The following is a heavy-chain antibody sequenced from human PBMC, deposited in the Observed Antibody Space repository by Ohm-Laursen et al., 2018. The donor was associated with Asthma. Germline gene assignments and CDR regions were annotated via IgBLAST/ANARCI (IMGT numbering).Heavy chain of an antibody. CDR1: GFTVSSNY. CDR3: ATNLPYEAENY. V-gene: IGHV3-7*03. CDR2: IYPDGGEK. D-gene: IGHD3-16*01. Sequence: SLRLSCTASGFTVSSNYMSWVRQAPGKGLEWVANIYPDGGEKYYVDSVDGRFTISRDNAKNSLYLQMNSLRAEDTAVYYCATNLPYEAENYWGQGTLVTVSS. J-gene: IGHJ4*02.